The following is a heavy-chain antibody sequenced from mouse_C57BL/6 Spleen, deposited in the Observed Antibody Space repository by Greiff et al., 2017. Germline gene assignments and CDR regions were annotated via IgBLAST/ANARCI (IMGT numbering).Heavy chain of an antibody. CDR2: INPSTGGT. J-gene: IGHJ2*01. V-gene: IGHV1-42*01. CDR1: GYSFTGYY. CDR3: ARRVYGNYVDY. Sequence: EVQLQQSGPELVKPGASVKISCKASGYSFTGYYMNWVKQSPEKSLEWIGEINPSTGGTTYNQKFKAKATLTVDKSSSTAYMQLKSLTSEDSAVXYCARRVYGNYVDYWGQGTTLTVSS. D-gene: IGHD2-1*01.